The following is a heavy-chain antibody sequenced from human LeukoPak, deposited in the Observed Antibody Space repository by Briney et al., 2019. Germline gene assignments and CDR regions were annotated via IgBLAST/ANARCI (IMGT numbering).Heavy chain of an antibody. CDR2: ISYDGSNK. CDR1: GFTFSSYA. V-gene: IGHV3-30-3*01. CDR3: ARRNAMDV. Sequence: GGSLRLSCAASGFTFSSYAMHWVRQAPGKGLEWVAVISYDGSNKYYADSVKGRFTISRDNSKNTLYLQMNSLRAEDTAVYYCARRNAMDVWGQGTTVIVFS. J-gene: IGHJ6*02.